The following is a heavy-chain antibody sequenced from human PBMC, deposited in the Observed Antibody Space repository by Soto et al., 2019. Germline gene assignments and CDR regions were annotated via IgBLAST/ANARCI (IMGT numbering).Heavy chain of an antibody. CDR1: GVTFSSYT. Sequence: QVQLVQSGAEVKKPGSSVKVSCKASGVTFSSYTISWVRQAPGQGLEWMGRIIPILGITNYAQKFQGRVTIIADKSTSTVHMELSSLGSEGTAMYYSRWLINGASDVSDFWGQGTMVTVSS. CDR2: IIPILGIT. D-gene: IGHD4-17*01. V-gene: IGHV1-69*02. J-gene: IGHJ3*01. CDR3: RWLINGASDVSDF.